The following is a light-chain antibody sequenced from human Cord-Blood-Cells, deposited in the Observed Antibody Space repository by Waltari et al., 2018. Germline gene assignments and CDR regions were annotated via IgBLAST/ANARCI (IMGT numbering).Light chain of an antibody. J-gene: IGKJ1*01. V-gene: IGKV4-1*01. CDR3: QQYYSTPPT. CDR2: WAS. Sequence: DIVMTQSPDSLAVSLGETATINCKSSPSVLYSSNNKNYLAGYQQKPGQPPKLLINWASTRGSGVPYRFSGSGSGTDFTLTISSLQAEDVAVYYCQQYYSTPPTFGQGTKVEIK. CDR1: PSVLYSSNNKNY.